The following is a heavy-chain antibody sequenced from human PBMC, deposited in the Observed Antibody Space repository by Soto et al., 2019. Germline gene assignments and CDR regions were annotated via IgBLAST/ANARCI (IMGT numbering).Heavy chain of an antibody. D-gene: IGHD1-26*01. CDR1: GYTFTSYG. J-gene: IGHJ3*02. CDR3: ARAVGDHSGSYGVSKESGPGVLGDALDI. V-gene: IGHV1-18*04. Sequence: QVQLVQSGAEVKKPGASVKVSCKASGYTFTSYGISWVRQAPGQGLEWMGWISAYNGNTNYAQKLQGRVTMTTDTATSTAYMELRSMRSDDTAVYYCARAVGDHSGSYGVSKESGPGVLGDALDIWGQGTMVTVSS. CDR2: ISAYNGNT.